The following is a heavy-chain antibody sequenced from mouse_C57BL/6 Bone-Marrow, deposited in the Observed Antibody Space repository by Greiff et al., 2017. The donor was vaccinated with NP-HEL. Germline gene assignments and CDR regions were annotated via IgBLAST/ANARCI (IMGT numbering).Heavy chain of an antibody. CDR1: GFNIKDDY. Sequence: EVQLQESGAELVRPGASVKLSCTASGFNIKDDYMHWVKQRPEQGLEWIGWIDPENGDTEYASKFQGKATITADTSSNTAYLQLSSLTSEDTAAYFCTTLGGYAMDYWGQGTSVTVSS. D-gene: IGHD4-1*01. CDR2: IDPENGDT. V-gene: IGHV14-4*01. CDR3: TTLGGYAMDY. J-gene: IGHJ4*01.